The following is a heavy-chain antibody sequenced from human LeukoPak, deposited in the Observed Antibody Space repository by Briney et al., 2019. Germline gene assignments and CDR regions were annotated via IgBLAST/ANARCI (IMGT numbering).Heavy chain of an antibody. Sequence: SETLSLTCTVSGGSISSYYWSWIRQPPGKGQEWIGYIYYSGSTNYNPSLKSRVTISVDTSKNQFSLKLSSVTAADTAVYYCARGEFGVYSYGIYYYYYYMDVWGKGTTVTVSS. V-gene: IGHV4-59*01. CDR2: IYYSGST. CDR1: GGSISSYY. J-gene: IGHJ6*03. D-gene: IGHD5-18*01. CDR3: ARGEFGVYSYGIYYYYYYMDV.